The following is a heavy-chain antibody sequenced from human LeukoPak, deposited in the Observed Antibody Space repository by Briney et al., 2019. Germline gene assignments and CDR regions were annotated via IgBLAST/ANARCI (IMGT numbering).Heavy chain of an antibody. D-gene: IGHD2-21*02. CDR2: IYFSGST. CDR1: GDSISNYY. J-gene: IGHJ6*02. Sequence: SETLSLTCTVSGDSISNYYWSWIRQPPGKGLEWIGHIYFSGSTNYSPSLKSRVTISVDTSKNQFSLRLNSVTAADTAVYYCARVDGTAYYAMDVWGQGTTVTVSS. V-gene: IGHV4-59*01. CDR3: ARVDGTAYYAMDV.